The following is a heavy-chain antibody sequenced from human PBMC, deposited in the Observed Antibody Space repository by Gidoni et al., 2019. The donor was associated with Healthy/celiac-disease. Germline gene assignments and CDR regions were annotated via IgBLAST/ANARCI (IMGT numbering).Heavy chain of an antibody. D-gene: IGHD6-13*01. Sequence: QLQLQESGPGLVKPSETLSLTCTVSGGSISSSSYYWGWIRQPPGKGLEWIGSIYYSGSTCYNPSLKSRVTISVDTSKNQFSLKLSSVTAADTAVYYCARVSSSSWFAIRRSYPTDAFDYWGQGTLVTVSS. V-gene: IGHV4-39*07. CDR3: ARVSSSSWFAIRRSYPTDAFDY. CDR1: GGSISSSSYY. J-gene: IGHJ4*02. CDR2: IYYSGST.